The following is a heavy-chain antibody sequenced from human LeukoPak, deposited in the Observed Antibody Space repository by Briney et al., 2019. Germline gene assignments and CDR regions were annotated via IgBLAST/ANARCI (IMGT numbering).Heavy chain of an antibody. CDR2: IHSGGST. CDR1: GFTVSSNY. V-gene: IGHV3-53*01. Sequence: GGSLRLSCAASGFTVSSNYMSWVRQAPGKGLEWVSIIHSGGSTYYADSVKGRFTISRDNSKNTLYLQMNSLRAEDTAVYYCARDKSSPHAFDIWGQGTMVTVSS. CDR3: ARDKSSPHAFDI. J-gene: IGHJ3*02.